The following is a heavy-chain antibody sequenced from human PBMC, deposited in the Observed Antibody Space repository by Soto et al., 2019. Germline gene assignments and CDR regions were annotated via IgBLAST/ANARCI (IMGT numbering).Heavy chain of an antibody. J-gene: IGHJ4*02. Sequence: GASVKVSCKASGYTFTSYYMHWVRQAPGQGLEWMGIINPSGGSTSYAQKFQGRVTMTRDTSTSTVYMELSSLRSEDTAVYYCARDERVLGLHYYDSSGYYKFAYWGQGTLVTVSS. CDR3: ARDERVLGLHYYDSSGYYKFAY. CDR1: GYTFTSYY. D-gene: IGHD3-22*01. V-gene: IGHV1-46*01. CDR2: INPSGGST.